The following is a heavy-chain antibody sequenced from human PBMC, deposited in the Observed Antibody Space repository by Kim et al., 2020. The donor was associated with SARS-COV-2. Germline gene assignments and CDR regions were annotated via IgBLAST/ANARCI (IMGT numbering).Heavy chain of an antibody. CDR1: GYSFTSYW. V-gene: IGHV5-51*01. CDR3: ARPAYLYGDYKRGFQEYYFDY. D-gene: IGHD4-17*01. J-gene: IGHJ4*02. CDR2: IYPGDSDT. Sequence: GGSLKISCKGSGYSFTSYWIGWVRQMPGKGLEWMGIIYPGDSDTRYSPSFQGQVTISADKSISTAYLQWSSLKASDTAMYYCARPAYLYGDYKRGFQEYYFDYWGQGTLVTVSS.